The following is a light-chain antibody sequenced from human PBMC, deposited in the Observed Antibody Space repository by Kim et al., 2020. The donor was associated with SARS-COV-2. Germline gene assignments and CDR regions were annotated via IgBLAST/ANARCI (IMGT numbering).Light chain of an antibody. Sequence: GQSITTSCTGTSGDVGNYNLVSWHQHHPGKAPNLIIYEVSKRPSGVSSRFSGSKSGNTASLTISGLQSEDEADYYCCTFAGNSLWVFGGGTQLTVL. J-gene: IGLJ3*02. V-gene: IGLV2-23*02. CDR2: EVS. CDR1: SGDVGNYNL. CDR3: CTFAGNSLWV.